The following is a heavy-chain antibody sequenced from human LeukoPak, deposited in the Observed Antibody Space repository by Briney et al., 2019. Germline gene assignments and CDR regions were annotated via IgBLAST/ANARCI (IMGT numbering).Heavy chain of an antibody. D-gene: IGHD2-15*01. CDR2: FYNSRTS. V-gene: IGHV4-59*12. CDR3: ARGYCSGGSCYSREFDY. CDR1: GGSISSYY. Sequence: SETLSLTCSVSGGSISSYYWNWIRQPPGKGLEWIGYFYNSRTSNYNPTLKSRVTISVDTSKNQFSLKLNSVTAADTAVYYCARGYCSGGSCYSREFDYWGQGTLVTVSS. J-gene: IGHJ4*02.